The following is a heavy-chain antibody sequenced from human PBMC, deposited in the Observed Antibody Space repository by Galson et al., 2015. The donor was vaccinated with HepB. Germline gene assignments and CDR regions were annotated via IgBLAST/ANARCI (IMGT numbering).Heavy chain of an antibody. Sequence: SGAEVKKPGESLKISCKGSGYSFTSYWMTWVRQAPGKGLEWVANIKQDGSKKYYVDSVKGRFTISRDNAKNSMYLQINILRAEDTAVYFCARGDYDSGTYFDSWGQGTLVTVSS. J-gene: IGHJ4*02. CDR1: GYSFTSYW. D-gene: IGHD3-10*01. V-gene: IGHV3-7*03. CDR3: ARGDYDSGTYFDS. CDR2: IKQDGSKK.